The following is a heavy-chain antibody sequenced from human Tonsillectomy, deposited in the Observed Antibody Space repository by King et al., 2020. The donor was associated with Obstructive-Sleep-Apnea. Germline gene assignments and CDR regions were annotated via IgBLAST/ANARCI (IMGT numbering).Heavy chain of an antibody. Sequence: VQLVESGGGVVQPGRSLRLSCAASGFTFSSYAMHWVRQAPGKGLEGVAVISYDGSNKYYADSVKGRFTISRDNSKNTLYLQMNSLRAEDTAVYYCATPRGRVAAGGFDYWGQGTLVTVSS. CDR1: GFTFSSYA. CDR2: ISYDGSNK. J-gene: IGHJ4*02. V-gene: IGHV3-30*04. D-gene: IGHD6-13*01. CDR3: ATPRGRVAAGGFDY.